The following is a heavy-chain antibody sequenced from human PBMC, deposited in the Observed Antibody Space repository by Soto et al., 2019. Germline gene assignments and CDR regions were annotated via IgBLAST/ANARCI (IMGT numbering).Heavy chain of an antibody. J-gene: IGHJ4*02. D-gene: IGHD5-12*01. V-gene: IGHV3-23*01. CDR3: AKQPNGDGYKLYYFDY. CDR2: ISGSGGST. CDR1: GFTFSSYA. Sequence: GGSLRLSCAASGFTFSSYAMSWVRQAPGKGLEWVSAISGSGGSTYYADSVKGRFTISRDNSKNTLYLQMNSLRAEDTAVYYCAKQPNGDGYKLYYFDYWGQGTLVTVSS.